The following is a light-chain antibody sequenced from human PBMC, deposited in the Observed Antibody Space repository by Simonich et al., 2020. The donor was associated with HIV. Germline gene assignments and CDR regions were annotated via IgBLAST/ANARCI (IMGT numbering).Light chain of an antibody. CDR2: AAS. J-gene: IGKJ4*02. Sequence: EIVMTQSPATLSVSPGERATLSCRARQRVSSNLAWYQQKPGQAPRLLIFAASPRATGVPAKVSGSGSGTEFTLTISSIQSEDFAVYYCQQYNNRPLTFGGGTKVEIK. CDR3: QQYNNRPLT. CDR1: QRVSSN. V-gene: IGKV3-15*01.